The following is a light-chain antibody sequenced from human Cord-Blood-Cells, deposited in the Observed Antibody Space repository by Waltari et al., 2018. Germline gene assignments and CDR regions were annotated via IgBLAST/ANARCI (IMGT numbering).Light chain of an antibody. CDR3: CSYAGISTWV. J-gene: IGLJ3*02. V-gene: IGLV2-23*01. CDR2: EGS. CDR1: SSAVGSYIL. Sequence: QSALTQPASASGSPGQSFTISCTGTSSAVGSYILVTWYQQHPSKAPKLMIYEGSKRPSGFSNRFSGSKSGNTASLTISGLQAEDEADYYCCSYAGISTWVFGGGTKLTVL.